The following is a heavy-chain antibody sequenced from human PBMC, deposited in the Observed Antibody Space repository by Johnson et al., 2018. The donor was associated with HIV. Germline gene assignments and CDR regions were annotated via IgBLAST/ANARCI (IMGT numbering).Heavy chain of an antibody. V-gene: IGHV3-30*02. D-gene: IGHD6-19*01. CDR3: AKGTSRGWADAFDV. Sequence: QVQLVESGGGVVQPGGSLRLSCAASGFTFSSYAMHWVRQAPGKGLEWVAFIQYDGSNKYYADSVQGRFTIYRNNAKNTLYLQMNSLRDETTAVYYCAKGTSRGWADAFDVWGQGTMVTVSS. CDR2: IQYDGSNK. CDR1: GFTFSSYA. J-gene: IGHJ3*01.